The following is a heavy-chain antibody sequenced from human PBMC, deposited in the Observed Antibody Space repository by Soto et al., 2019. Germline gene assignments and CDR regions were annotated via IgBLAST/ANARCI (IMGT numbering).Heavy chain of an antibody. V-gene: IGHV1-3*01. J-gene: IGHJ4*02. D-gene: IGHD1-1*01. CDR2: INAGNGNT. CDR3: ARVETTRNPKLFF. Sequence: ASVKVSCKASGYTFTSYAMHWVRQAPGQRLEWMGWINAGNGNTKYSQKFQGRVTMTRDTSASTAYMELSSLRSEDTAVYYCARVETTRNPKLFFWGQGTLVTISS. CDR1: GYTFTSYA.